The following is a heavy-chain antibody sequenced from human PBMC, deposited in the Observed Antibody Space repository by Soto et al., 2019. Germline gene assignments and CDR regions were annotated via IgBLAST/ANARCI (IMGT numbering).Heavy chain of an antibody. D-gene: IGHD4-17*01. V-gene: IGHV3-30*03. Sequence: ESGGGVVQPGRSLRLSCAASGFTFSSHGMHWVRQAPGKGLEWVAVISYDGSDESYADSVKGRFTISRDNSKNTLYLQMNRLRPEDTAVYYCARDQISGDDGDQFDYWGQGTLVTVSS. CDR1: GFTFSSHG. CDR3: ARDQISGDDGDQFDY. J-gene: IGHJ4*02. CDR2: ISYDGSDE.